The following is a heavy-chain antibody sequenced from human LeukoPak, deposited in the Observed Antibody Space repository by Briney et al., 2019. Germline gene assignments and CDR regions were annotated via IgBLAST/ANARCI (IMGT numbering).Heavy chain of an antibody. V-gene: IGHV3-23*01. Sequence: GGSLRLSCAASGFTFSSYAMSWVRQAPGKGLEWVSAISGSGGSTCYADSVKGRFTISRDNSKNTLYLQMNSLRAEDTAVYYCAKGTLLWFGELSDYFDYWGQGTLVTVSS. D-gene: IGHD3-10*01. CDR1: GFTFSSYA. J-gene: IGHJ4*02. CDR3: AKGTLLWFGELSDYFDY. CDR2: ISGSGGST.